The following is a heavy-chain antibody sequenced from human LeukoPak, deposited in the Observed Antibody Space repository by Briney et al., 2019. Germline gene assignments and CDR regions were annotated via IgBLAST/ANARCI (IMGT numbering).Heavy chain of an antibody. Sequence: GGSLRLSCAASGFTFSTYGMYWVRQAPGKGLEYVSSISSNGNTYYANSVKGRFTISRDNPKNTLYLQMGSLRAEDTAVYYCGRLSSSGAYGQIDYWGQGTLVTVSS. J-gene: IGHJ4*02. V-gene: IGHV3-64*01. D-gene: IGHD5-12*01. CDR1: GFTFSTYG. CDR2: ISSNGNT. CDR3: GRLSSSGAYGQIDY.